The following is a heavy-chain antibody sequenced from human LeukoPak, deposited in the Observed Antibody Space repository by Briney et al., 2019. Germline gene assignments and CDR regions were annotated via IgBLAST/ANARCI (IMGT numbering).Heavy chain of an antibody. Sequence: PSETLSLTCAVYGGSFSGYYWSWIRQPPGKGLEWIGEINHSGSTNHNPSLKSRVTISVDTSKNQFSLKLSSVTAADTAVYYCARERDHYDYVWGSYRLAFNWFDPWGQGTLVTVSS. J-gene: IGHJ5*02. CDR1: GGSFSGYY. CDR2: INHSGST. V-gene: IGHV4-34*01. CDR3: ARERDHYDYVWGSYRLAFNWFDP. D-gene: IGHD3-16*02.